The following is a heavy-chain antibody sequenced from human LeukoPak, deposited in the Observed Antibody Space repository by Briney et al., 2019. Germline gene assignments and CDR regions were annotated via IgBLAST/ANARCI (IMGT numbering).Heavy chain of an antibody. CDR1: GGSISSYY. CDR2: IYYSGST. CDR3: AIARRTTVTTLWFDP. Sequence: SETLSLTCTVSGGSISSYYWSWIRQPPGKGLEWIGCIYYSGSTNYNPSLKSRVTISVDTSKNQFSLKLSSVTAADTAVYYCAIARRTTVTTLWFDPWGQGTLVTVSS. D-gene: IGHD4-17*01. V-gene: IGHV4-59*01. J-gene: IGHJ5*02.